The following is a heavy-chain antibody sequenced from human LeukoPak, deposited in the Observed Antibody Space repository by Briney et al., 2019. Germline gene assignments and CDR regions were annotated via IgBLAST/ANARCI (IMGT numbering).Heavy chain of an antibody. J-gene: IGHJ5*02. CDR1: GYTFTSYA. Sequence: ASVKVSCKASGYTFTSYAMNWVRQAPGQGLEWMGWINTNTGNPTYAQGFTGRFVFSLDTSVSTAYLQISSLKAEDTAVYYCARGSRKLWYYYDSSANPWGQGTLVTVSS. D-gene: IGHD3-22*01. CDR2: INTNTGNP. CDR3: ARGSRKLWYYYDSSANP. V-gene: IGHV7-4-1*02.